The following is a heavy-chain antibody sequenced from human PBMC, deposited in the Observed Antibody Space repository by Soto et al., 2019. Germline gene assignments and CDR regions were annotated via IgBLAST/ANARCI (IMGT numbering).Heavy chain of an antibody. CDR1: GFTFSDYY. J-gene: IGHJ4*02. Sequence: PGGSLRLSCAASGFTFSDYYMSWIRQAPGKGLEWVSYISSSGSTIYYADSVKGRFTISRDNAKNSLYLQMNSLRAEDTAVYYCARGSSYYDSSGYYYFLGFDYWGQGTLVTVSS. D-gene: IGHD3-22*01. CDR3: ARGSSYYDSSGYYYFLGFDY. CDR2: ISSSGSTI. V-gene: IGHV3-11*01.